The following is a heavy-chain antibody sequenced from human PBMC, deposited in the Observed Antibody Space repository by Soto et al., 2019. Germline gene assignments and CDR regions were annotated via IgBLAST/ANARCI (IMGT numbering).Heavy chain of an antibody. CDR1: GFTFSSYE. V-gene: IGHV3-48*03. Sequence: SLRLSCAASGFTFSSYEMNWVRQAPGKGLEWIAYISSSGSTTYYADSVKGRITISRDNAKNSLYLQMNSLRAEDTAVYYCARGVLYYNVRSGLDYWGQGTLVTVSS. D-gene: IGHD3-22*01. J-gene: IGHJ4*02. CDR2: ISSSGSTT. CDR3: ARGVLYYNVRSGLDY.